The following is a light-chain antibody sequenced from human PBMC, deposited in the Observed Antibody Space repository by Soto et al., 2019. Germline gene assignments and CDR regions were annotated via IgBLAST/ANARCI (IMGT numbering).Light chain of an antibody. CDR1: QSLLHLNGYNY. Sequence: DIVMTQSPLSLPVTPGEPASISCRSSQSLLHLNGYNYLDWYLQRPGQSPQLLICLGSNRASGVPDRFSGSGSGTDFTLEISRVEAEDVGVYYCMQALETPRTFGQGTKLEI. J-gene: IGKJ2*01. V-gene: IGKV2-28*01. CDR2: LGS. CDR3: MQALETPRT.